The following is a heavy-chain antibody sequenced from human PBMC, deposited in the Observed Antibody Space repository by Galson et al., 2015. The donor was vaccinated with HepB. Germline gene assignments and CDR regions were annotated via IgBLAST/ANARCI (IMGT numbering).Heavy chain of an antibody. V-gene: IGHV1-69*13. CDR2: IIPIFGTA. Sequence: SVRVSCKASGGTFSSYAISWVRQAPGQGLEWMGGIIPIFGTASYAQKFQGRVTITADESTSTAYMELSSLRSEDTAVYYCARVQGYCSSTSCHPDFDYWGQGTLVTVSS. D-gene: IGHD2-2*01. CDR1: GGTFSSYA. J-gene: IGHJ4*02. CDR3: ARVQGYCSSTSCHPDFDY.